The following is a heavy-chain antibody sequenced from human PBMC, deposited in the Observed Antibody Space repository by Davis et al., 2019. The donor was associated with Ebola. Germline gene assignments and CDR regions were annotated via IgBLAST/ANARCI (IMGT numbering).Heavy chain of an antibody. Sequence: MPSETLSLTCTVSGGSISSSYWSWIRQPPGKGLEWIGYIYYSGSTNYNPSLKSRVTISVDTSKNQFSLKLSSVTAADTAVYYRARDQSYYDSSGYYSYGMDVWGKGTTVTVSS. D-gene: IGHD3-22*01. J-gene: IGHJ6*04. V-gene: IGHV4-59*01. CDR3: ARDQSYYDSSGYYSYGMDV. CDR2: IYYSGST. CDR1: GGSISSSY.